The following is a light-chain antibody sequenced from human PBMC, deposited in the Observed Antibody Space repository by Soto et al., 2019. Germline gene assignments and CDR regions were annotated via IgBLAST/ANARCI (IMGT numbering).Light chain of an antibody. CDR3: QQYDNWPPIT. V-gene: IGKV3-15*01. J-gene: IGKJ5*01. CDR2: GAS. CDR1: QGISTN. Sequence: EVVMTHSPATLSVSPCDVATLSCRASQGISTNLAWYQQKPGQSPRLLIYGASTRAAGIPARFRVSRSGTEFTLTISSLLSEDFAVYYCQQYDNWPPITFGQGTRLEI.